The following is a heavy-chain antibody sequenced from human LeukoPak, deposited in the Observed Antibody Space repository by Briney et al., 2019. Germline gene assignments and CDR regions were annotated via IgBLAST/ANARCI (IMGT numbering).Heavy chain of an antibody. CDR1: GFTFSSYA. D-gene: IGHD3-3*01. J-gene: IGHJ4*02. Sequence: GGSLRLSCAAPGFTFSSYAMSWVRQAPGKGLEWVSAISGSGGSTYYADSVKGRFTISRDNSKNTLYLQMDSLRAEDTAVYYWAKDPWSGWLYFDYWGQGTLVTVSS. V-gene: IGHV3-23*01. CDR2: ISGSGGST. CDR3: AKDPWSGWLYFDY.